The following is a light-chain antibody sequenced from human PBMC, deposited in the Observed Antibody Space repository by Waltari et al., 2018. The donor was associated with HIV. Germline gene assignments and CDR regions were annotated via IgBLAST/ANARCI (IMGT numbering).Light chain of an antibody. J-gene: IGLJ1*01. CDR1: NLGDQS. V-gene: IGLV3-1*01. CDR2: QDS. Sequence: SYELTQPPSVSVSPGQTASITCSGDNLGDQSACWYQQKPGQSPVLVIYQDSKRPSGIPERFSGSNSGNTATLTISGTQAMDEADYYCQAWDSSTFYVFGTGTKVTVL. CDR3: QAWDSSTFYV.